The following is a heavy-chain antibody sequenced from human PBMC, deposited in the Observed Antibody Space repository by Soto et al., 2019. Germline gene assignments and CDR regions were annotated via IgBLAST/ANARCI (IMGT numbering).Heavy chain of an antibody. CDR3: ACGQYYFDY. D-gene: IGHD2-21*01. CDR2: ISYDGSNK. V-gene: IGHV3-30*03. CDR1: GFPFSSYG. J-gene: IGHJ4*02. Sequence: ESGGGVVQPGRSLRLSCAASGFPFSSYGMHWVRQAPGKGLDWVALISYDGSNKYYADSVKGRFTISRDNSKHTLYLEMSSLRVEDTAVYYCACGQYYFDYCGQGTLVSVSS.